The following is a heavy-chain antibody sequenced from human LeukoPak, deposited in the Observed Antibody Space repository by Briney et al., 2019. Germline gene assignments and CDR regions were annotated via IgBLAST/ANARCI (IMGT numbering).Heavy chain of an antibody. J-gene: IGHJ4*02. CDR1: GYTFTGYY. V-gene: IGHV1-2*02. D-gene: IGHD5-12*01. CDR3: ARELVATMVDY. Sequence: ASVKVSCKASGYTFTGYYMHWVRQAPGQGLEWMGWINPNSGGTKYAQKFQGRVTMTRDTSITTAYMELSRPRSDDTAVYYCARELVATMVDYWGQGTLVTVSS. CDR2: INPNSGGT.